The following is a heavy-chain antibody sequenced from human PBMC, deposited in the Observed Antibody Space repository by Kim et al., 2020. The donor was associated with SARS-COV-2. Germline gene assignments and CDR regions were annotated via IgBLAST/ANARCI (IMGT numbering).Heavy chain of an antibody. D-gene: IGHD3-9*01. V-gene: IGHV3-66*04. CDR3: ARLHNYDILTGYSGGPVDY. J-gene: IGHJ4*02. Sequence: RFTLSRDTSKNTLYLQMNSLRAEDTAVYYCARLHNYDILTGYSGGPVDYWGQGTLVTVSS.